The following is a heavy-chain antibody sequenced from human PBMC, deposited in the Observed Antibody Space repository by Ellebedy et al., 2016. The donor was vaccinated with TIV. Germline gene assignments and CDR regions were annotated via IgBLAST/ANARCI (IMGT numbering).Heavy chain of an antibody. CDR3: AKGSEYYDTSGYSLFDY. D-gene: IGHD3-22*01. CDR1: GFTFSSYA. CDR2: ISGGGGST. J-gene: IGHJ4*02. Sequence: GGSLRLXCAASGFTFSSYAMSWVRQAPGKGLQWVSAISGGGGSTNYVDSVKGRFTISRDNSKNTLFLQMNSLRAEDTAIYYCAKGSEYYDTSGYSLFDYWGQGTLVTVSS. V-gene: IGHV3-23*01.